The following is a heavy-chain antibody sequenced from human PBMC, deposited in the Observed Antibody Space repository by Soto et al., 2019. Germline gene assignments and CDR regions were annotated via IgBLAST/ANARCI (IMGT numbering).Heavy chain of an antibody. CDR1: GGSIRGSSYY. J-gene: IGHJ6*02. D-gene: IGHD3-10*01. Sequence: SETLSLTCTVSGGSIRGSSYYWGWIRQPPGKGLEWIGSIYYSGSTYYNPSLKSRVTITVDTSKNQFSLKLSSVTAADTAVYYCARRGYGPGFPYYYGMDVWGQGTTVTVSS. CDR2: IYYSGST. CDR3: ARRGYGPGFPYYYGMDV. V-gene: IGHV4-39*01.